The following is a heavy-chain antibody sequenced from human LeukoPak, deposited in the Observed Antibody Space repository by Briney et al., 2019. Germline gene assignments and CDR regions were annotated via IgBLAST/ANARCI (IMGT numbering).Heavy chain of an antibody. J-gene: IGHJ5*02. CDR1: GYTFTGYY. CDR2: MNPNSGNT. Sequence: ASVKVSCKASGYTFTGYYMHWVRQAPGQGLEWMGWMNPNSGNTDYAQKFQGRVTMTRNTSISTAYMELSSLRSEDTAVYYCARLQYYYDSSGYPGSWFDPWGQGTLVTVSS. D-gene: IGHD3-22*01. CDR3: ARLQYYYDSSGYPGSWFDP. V-gene: IGHV1-8*01.